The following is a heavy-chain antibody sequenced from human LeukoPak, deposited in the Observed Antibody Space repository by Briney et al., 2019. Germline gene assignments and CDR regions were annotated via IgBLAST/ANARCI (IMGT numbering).Heavy chain of an antibody. Sequence: GGSLRLSCAASGFTFSSYSMNWVRQAPGKGLEWVSGISGSGGDTYYADSVKGRFTISRDNSKDTLYLQMNSLRVEDTAVYYCAKAQWELLLGDYWGQGILVTVSS. CDR2: ISGSGGDT. CDR3: AKAQWELLLGDY. D-gene: IGHD1-26*01. J-gene: IGHJ4*02. V-gene: IGHV3-23*01. CDR1: GFTFSSYS.